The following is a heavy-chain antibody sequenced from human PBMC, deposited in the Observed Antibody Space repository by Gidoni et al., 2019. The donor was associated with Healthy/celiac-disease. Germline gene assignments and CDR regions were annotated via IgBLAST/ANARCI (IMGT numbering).Heavy chain of an antibody. CDR1: GYTLTELS. V-gene: IGHV1-24*01. D-gene: IGHD2-15*01. J-gene: IGHJ3*02. CDR3: ATGLVLGADAFDI. Sequence: QVQLVQSGAGVTKPGASVKVSCKVSGYTLTELSMHWVRQATGKGIEWMGGFDPEDGETIYAHKFQGRVTMTEDTSTDTAYMELSSLRSEDTAVYYCATGLVLGADAFDIWGQGTMVTVSS. CDR2: FDPEDGET.